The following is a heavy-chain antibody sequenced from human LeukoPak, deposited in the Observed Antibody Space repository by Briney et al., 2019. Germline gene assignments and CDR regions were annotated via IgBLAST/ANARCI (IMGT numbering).Heavy chain of an antibody. CDR1: GDSVSSNSAA. V-gene: IGHV6-1*01. Sequence: SQTLSLTCAISGDSVSSNSAAWNWIRQSPSRGLEWLGRTYYRSKWFNDYAVSVKSRITIKPETSKNQFSLQLNSVTPEDTVVYYCARALQTAMVTGWFDPWGQGTLVTVSS. J-gene: IGHJ5*02. CDR2: TYYRSKWFN. CDR3: ARALQTAMVTGWFDP. D-gene: IGHD5-18*01.